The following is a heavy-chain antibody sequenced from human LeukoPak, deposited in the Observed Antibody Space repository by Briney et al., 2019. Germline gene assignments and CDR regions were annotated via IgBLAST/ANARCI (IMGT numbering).Heavy chain of an antibody. D-gene: IGHD4-17*01. V-gene: IGHV5-10-1*01. Sequence: PGESLRSSCKGSGYSFTSYWISWVRQMPGKGLEWMGRIDPSDSYANYSPSFQGHVTISADKSISTAYLQWSSLKASDTAMYYCARHYYGDFDAFDIWGQGTMVTVSS. CDR1: GYSFTSYW. CDR2: IDPSDSYA. CDR3: ARHYYGDFDAFDI. J-gene: IGHJ3*02.